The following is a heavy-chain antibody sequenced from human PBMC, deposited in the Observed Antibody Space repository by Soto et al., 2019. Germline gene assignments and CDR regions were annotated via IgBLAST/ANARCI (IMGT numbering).Heavy chain of an antibody. J-gene: IGHJ4*02. V-gene: IGHV1-69*01. CDR2: IIPLTETP. D-gene: IGHD2-2*01. CDR1: GGTFSNYA. Sequence: QVQVVQSGAEVKKPGSSVKVSCKASGGTFSNYAISWVRQAPGHGLEWVGGIIPLTETPVYAQTVQGRLTTTGDETTSAAYMELSSLRADDTAVYYGAIGTRTSWTCDFWGQGTLVTVSS. CDR3: AIGTRTSWTCDF.